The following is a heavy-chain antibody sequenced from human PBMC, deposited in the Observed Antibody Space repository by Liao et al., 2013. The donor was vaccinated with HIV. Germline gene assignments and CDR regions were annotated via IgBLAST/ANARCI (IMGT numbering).Heavy chain of an antibody. CDR1: GGSISSQY. D-gene: IGHD3-22*01. Sequence: QVHLQESGPGLVRPSETLSLTCTVTGGSISSQYWSWIRQPPGKGLEWIGYVLYKGGTNYNPSLKSRVSMSIDTSKNHFSLSLNLMTAADTAVYYCARDQNNSGYYGYYFVLLGPREPVVTVSS. CDR3: ARDQNNSGYYGYYFVL. CDR2: VLYKGGT. J-gene: IGHJ4*02. V-gene: IGHV4-59*11.